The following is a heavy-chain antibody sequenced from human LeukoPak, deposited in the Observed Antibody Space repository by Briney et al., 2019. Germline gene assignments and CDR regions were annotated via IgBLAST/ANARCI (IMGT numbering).Heavy chain of an antibody. CDR1: GYSFTTYW. J-gene: IGHJ6*02. D-gene: IGHD3-3*01. CDR2: IYPGDSDT. V-gene: IGHV5-51*01. CDR3: ARQRLDYDFWSGYYAHYYYYYGMDV. Sequence: GESLKISCRASGYSFTTYWIGWVRQMPGKGLEWMGIIYPGDSDTRYSPSFQGQVTISADKSISTAYLQWSSLKASDTAMYYCARQRLDYDFWSGYYAHYYYYYGMDVWGQGTTVTVSS.